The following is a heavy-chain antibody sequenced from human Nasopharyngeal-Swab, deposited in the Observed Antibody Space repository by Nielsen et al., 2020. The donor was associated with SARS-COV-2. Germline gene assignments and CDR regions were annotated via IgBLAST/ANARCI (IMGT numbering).Heavy chain of an antibody. D-gene: IGHD4-17*01. V-gene: IGHV4-59*12. CDR1: GGSISSYY. Sequence: GSLRLSCTVSGGSISSYYWSWIRQPPGKGLEWIGYIYYSGSTNYNPSLKSRVTISVDTSKNQFSLKLSSVTAADTAVYYCARDKGHDYGDYYYYMDVWGKGTTVTVSS. J-gene: IGHJ6*03. CDR3: ARDKGHDYGDYYYYMDV. CDR2: IYYSGST.